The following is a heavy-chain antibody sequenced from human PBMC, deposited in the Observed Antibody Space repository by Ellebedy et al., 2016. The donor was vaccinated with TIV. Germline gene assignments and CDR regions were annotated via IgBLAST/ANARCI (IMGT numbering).Heavy chain of an antibody. CDR2: MRYDGSNK. J-gene: IGHJ4*02. CDR3: ARDGGYDANLDY. D-gene: IGHD5-12*01. CDR1: GFTFSDYG. Sequence: GESLKISCAASGFTFSDYGMHWVRQAPGKGLEWVAFMRYDGSNKYYADSVKGRFTISRDNAKNTLYLQMNSLRAEDTAVYYCARDGGYDANLDYWGQGILVTVSS. V-gene: IGHV3-30*02.